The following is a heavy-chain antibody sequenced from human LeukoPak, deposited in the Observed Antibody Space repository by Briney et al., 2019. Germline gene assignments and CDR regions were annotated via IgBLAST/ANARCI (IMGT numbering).Heavy chain of an antibody. V-gene: IGHV4-34*01. D-gene: IGHD3-22*01. J-gene: IGHJ4*02. CDR2: INHSGST. Sequence: SETLSLTCAVYGGSFSGYYWSWIRQPPGKGLEWLGEINHSGSTNYNPSLKSRVTISVDTSKNQFSLKLSSVTAADTAAYYCARGSYYYDSSGLGYYFDYWGQGTLVTVSS. CDR3: ARGSYYYDSSGLGYYFDY. CDR1: GGSFSGYY.